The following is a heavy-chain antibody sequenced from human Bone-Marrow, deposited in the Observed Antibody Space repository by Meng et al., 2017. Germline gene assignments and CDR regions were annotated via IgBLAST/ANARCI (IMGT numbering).Heavy chain of an antibody. Sequence: GESLKISCAASGFTFSSYEMNWVRQAPGKGLEWVSYISSSGSTIYYADAVKGRFTISRDNAKNSLYLQMNSLRAEDTAVYYCARDHSGYDFWGGYSRSYYYYGMDIWGQGTTVTVSS. CDR2: ISSSGSTI. CDR1: GFTFSSYE. J-gene: IGHJ6*02. CDR3: ARDHSGYDFWGGYSRSYYYYGMDI. D-gene: IGHD3-3*01. V-gene: IGHV3-48*03.